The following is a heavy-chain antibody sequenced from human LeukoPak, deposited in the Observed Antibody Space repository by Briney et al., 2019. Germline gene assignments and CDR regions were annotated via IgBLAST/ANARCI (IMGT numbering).Heavy chain of an antibody. CDR1: GYTFTGYY. CDR3: ARVIGFGELSLGY. Sequence: ASVKVSCKASGYTFTGYYMHWVRQAPGQGPEWMGVISPSGGSTTYAQKFQGRVTLTRDMSTSTDYLELSSLRSEDTAVYYCARVIGFGELSLGYWGQGTLVTVSS. D-gene: IGHD3-10*01. CDR2: ISPSGGST. J-gene: IGHJ4*02. V-gene: IGHV1-46*01.